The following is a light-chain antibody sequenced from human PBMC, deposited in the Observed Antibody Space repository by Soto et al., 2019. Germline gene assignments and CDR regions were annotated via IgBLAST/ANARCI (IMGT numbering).Light chain of an antibody. CDR3: QQFRGT. J-gene: IGKJ1*01. CDR1: QGISNW. V-gene: IGKV1-5*01. CDR2: DAS. Sequence: SVGDRVTITCRASQGISNWLAWYQQKPGKAPKLLIYDASTLESGVPSRFSGSGSGTEFTLTISSLLPDDFATYYCQQFRGTFGQGTKVDIK.